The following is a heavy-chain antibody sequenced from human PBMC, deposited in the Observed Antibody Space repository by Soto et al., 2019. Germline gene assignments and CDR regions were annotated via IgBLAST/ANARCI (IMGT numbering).Heavy chain of an antibody. Sequence: SVKVSCKASGGTFSSYAISWVRQAPGQGLEWMGGIIPIFGTANYAQKFQGRVTITADESTSTAYMELSSLRSEDTAVYYCARVNSAARTYYYYGMDVWGQGTTVTVS. J-gene: IGHJ6*02. CDR3: ARVNSAARTYYYYGMDV. D-gene: IGHD6-6*01. CDR1: GGTFSSYA. CDR2: IIPIFGTA. V-gene: IGHV1-69*13.